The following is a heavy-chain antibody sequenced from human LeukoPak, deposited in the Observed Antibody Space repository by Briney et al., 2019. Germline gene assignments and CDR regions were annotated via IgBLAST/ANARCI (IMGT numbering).Heavy chain of an antibody. J-gene: IGHJ5*02. D-gene: IGHD6-6*01. CDR2: IYPDDSDT. CDR3: AREGTIAARRGWFDP. Sequence: GESLKISCKGYGYSFTDYWIGWVRQMPGKGLEGMGIIYPDDSDTRYSPSFQGQVTISADKSISTAYLQWSSLKASDTAMYYCAREGTIAARRGWFDPWGQGTLVTVSS. V-gene: IGHV5-51*01. CDR1: GYSFTDYW.